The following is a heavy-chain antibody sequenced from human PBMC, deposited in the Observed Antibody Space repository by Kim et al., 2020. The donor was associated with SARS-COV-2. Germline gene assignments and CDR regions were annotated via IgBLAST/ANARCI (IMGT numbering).Heavy chain of an antibody. CDR2: ISAYNGNT. CDR3: ASTQSAHYYYVWGSYRYAWFDP. V-gene: IGHV1-18*01. Sequence: ASVKVSCKASGYTFTSYGISWVRQAPGQGLEWMGWISAYNGNTNYAQKLQGRVTMTTDTSTSTAFMELRSLRSDDTAVYYCASTQSAHYYYVWGSYRYAWFDPWGQGTLVTVSS. J-gene: IGHJ5*02. D-gene: IGHD3-16*02. CDR1: GYTFTSYG.